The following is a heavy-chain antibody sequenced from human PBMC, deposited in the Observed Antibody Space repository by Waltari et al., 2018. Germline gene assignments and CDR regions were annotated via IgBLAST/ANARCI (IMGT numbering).Heavy chain of an antibody. J-gene: IGHJ4*02. CDR1: GFTFSSYA. CDR2: IYSGGST. Sequence: EVQLLESGGGLVQPGGSLRLSCAASGFTFSSYAMSWVRQAPGKGLEWVSVIYSGGSTYYADSVKGRFTSSRDNSKNTLYLQMNSRRAEDTVVYYCAGSIAAALYYFDYWGQGTLVTVSS. CDR3: AGSIAAALYYFDY. V-gene: IGHV3-23*03. D-gene: IGHD6-13*01.